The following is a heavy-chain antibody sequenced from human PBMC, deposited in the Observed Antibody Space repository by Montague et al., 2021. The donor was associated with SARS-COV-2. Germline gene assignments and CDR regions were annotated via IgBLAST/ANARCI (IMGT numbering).Heavy chain of an antibody. J-gene: IGHJ4*02. D-gene: IGHD5-12*01. CDR1: GGSISSGSYY. Sequence: TLSLTCTVPGGSISSGSYYWSWIRQPAGKGLEWIGRIYTSGTTDYSFSLKSRVTISADTSKNQFSLKLTSVTAADTAVYYCARAHSGSWSHLDNWGQGSLVTVSS. CDR3: ARAHSGSWSHLDN. V-gene: IGHV4-61*02. CDR2: IYTSGTT.